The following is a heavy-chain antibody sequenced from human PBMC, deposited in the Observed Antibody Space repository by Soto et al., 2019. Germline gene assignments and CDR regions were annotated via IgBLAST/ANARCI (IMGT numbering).Heavy chain of an antibody. Sequence: QVELVESGGGVVQPGRSLRLSCAASGFAFNNYGMHWVRQAPGKGLEWVAIISPDGSKTYYADSVRGRFTISRDNSKDTLYVQITNLRAEDTAVYYCTKGPDHTIFEVVNIPIDCWGQGTLVTVSS. CDR1: GFAFNNYG. D-gene: IGHD3-3*01. CDR3: TKGPDHTIFEVVNIPIDC. V-gene: IGHV3-30*18. CDR2: ISPDGSKT. J-gene: IGHJ4*02.